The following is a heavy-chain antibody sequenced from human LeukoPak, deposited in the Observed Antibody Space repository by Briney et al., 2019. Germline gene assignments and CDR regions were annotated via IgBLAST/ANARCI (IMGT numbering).Heavy chain of an antibody. CDR1: GYTFSSYG. V-gene: IGHV1-18*01. J-gene: IGHJ4*02. CDR2: ISGYNDNT. D-gene: IGHD5-18*01. CDR3: GRATHSIQLWSGDYFDY. Sequence: GASVKVSCKASGYTFSSYGISWVRQAPGQGLEWMGWISGYNDNTKYYAQKLQGRVTMTTDTSTSTAYMELRSLRSDDTAVYYCGRATHSIQLWSGDYFDYWGQGTLVTVSS.